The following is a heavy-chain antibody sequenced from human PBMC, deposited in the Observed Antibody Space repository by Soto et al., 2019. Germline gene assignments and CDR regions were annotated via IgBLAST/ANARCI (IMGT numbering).Heavy chain of an antibody. CDR1: GFTFSSYW. CDR3: ARGRGSDFWSGYYFYYYGMDV. CDR2: INSDGSST. D-gene: IGHD3-3*01. Sequence: GRSLRVSCAASGFTFSSYWIHWVRQAPGKGLVWVSRINSDGSSTNYADSVKGRFTISRDNAKNTLYLQMNSLRAEDTAVYYCARGRGSDFWSGYYFYYYGMDVWGQGSTVTVSS. J-gene: IGHJ6*02. V-gene: IGHV3-74*01.